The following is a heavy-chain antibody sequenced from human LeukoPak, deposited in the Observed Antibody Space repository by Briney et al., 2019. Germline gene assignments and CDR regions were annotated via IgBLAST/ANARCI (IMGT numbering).Heavy chain of an antibody. Sequence: GTSVKVSCKASGFTFTSSAVQWVRQARGQRLEWIGWIVVGSGNTNYAQKFQERVTITRDISTSTAYMELSSLRSEDTAVYYCAASSGYDSSGYSDYWGQGTLVTVSS. J-gene: IGHJ4*02. V-gene: IGHV1-58*01. CDR2: IVVGSGNT. D-gene: IGHD3-22*01. CDR3: AASSGYDSSGYSDY. CDR1: GFTFTSSA.